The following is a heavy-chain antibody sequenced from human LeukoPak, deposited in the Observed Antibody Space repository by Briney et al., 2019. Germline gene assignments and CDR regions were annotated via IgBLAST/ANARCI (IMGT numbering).Heavy chain of an antibody. CDR3: ARPQSYYDSSGYYYAFDI. V-gene: IGHV4-34*01. D-gene: IGHD3-22*01. CDR2: INHSGST. J-gene: IGHJ3*02. CDR1: GGSFSGYY. Sequence: SETLSLTCAVYGGSFSGYYWSWIRQPPGKGLEWIGEINHSGSTNYNPSLKSRVTISVDTSKNQFSLKLSSVTAADTAVYYCARPQSYYDSSGYYYAFDIWGQGTMVTVSS.